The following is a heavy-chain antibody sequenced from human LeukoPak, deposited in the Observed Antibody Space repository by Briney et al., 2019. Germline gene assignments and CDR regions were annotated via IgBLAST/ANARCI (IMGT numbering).Heavy chain of an antibody. D-gene: IGHD6-19*01. J-gene: IGHJ4*02. CDR2: ISAYNGNT. CDR3: ARDESIAVAGTVDY. V-gene: IGHV1-18*01. Sequence: GASVKVSCKASGYTFTSYGTSWVRQAPGQGLEWMGWISAYNGNTNYAQKLQGRVTMTTDTSTSTAYMELRSLRSDDTAVYYCARDESIAVAGTVDYWGQGTLVTVSS. CDR1: GYTFTSYG.